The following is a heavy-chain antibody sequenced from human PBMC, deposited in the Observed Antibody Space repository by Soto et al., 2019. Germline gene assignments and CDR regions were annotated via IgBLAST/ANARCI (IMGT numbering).Heavy chain of an antibody. CDR3: AHRSDIFTGYAQNNYYFDL. CDR2: IYWDDDK. V-gene: IGHV2-5*02. J-gene: IGHJ2*01. CDR1: GFSLITSGVG. Sequence: QITLKESGPTLVKPTQTLTLTCTFSGFSLITSGVGVGWIRQPPGKALEWLALIYWDDDKRYSPSLKSKLTITKDNSKNQVALTMTNMYPVDTATYYAAHRSDIFTGYAQNNYYFDLWGRGTLVTVSS. D-gene: IGHD3-9*01.